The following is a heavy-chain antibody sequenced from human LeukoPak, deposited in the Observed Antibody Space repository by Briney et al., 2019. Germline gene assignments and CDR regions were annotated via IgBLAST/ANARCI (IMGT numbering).Heavy chain of an antibody. D-gene: IGHD6-19*01. CDR3: AKNSSGWYYYDY. J-gene: IGHJ4*02. Sequence: GGSLRLSCTTSGFTFSNYYMNWVRQAPGKGLEFVSSISSSSTYIYYADSVKGRFTISRDDAKNSLYLQMNNLRAEDTALYYCAKNSSGWYYYDYWGQGTLVTVSS. CDR1: GFTFSNYY. V-gene: IGHV3-21*01. CDR2: ISSSSTYI.